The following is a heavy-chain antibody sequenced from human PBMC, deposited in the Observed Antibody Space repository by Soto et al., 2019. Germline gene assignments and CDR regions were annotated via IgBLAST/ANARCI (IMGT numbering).Heavy chain of an antibody. CDR2: IKSKADGETI. CDR1: GFTFSSAW. D-gene: IGHD1-26*01. Sequence: EVQLVESGGDLVTPGGSLRLSCATSGFTFSSAWMSWVRQAPGEGLEWVGRIKSKADGETIEYAAPVKGRFTISRDDSIATVFLQMNSLKAEDTAIYYCAADIPPPQGPSYPIDYWGQGTLVTVSS. CDR3: AADIPPPQGPSYPIDY. V-gene: IGHV3-15*01. J-gene: IGHJ4*02.